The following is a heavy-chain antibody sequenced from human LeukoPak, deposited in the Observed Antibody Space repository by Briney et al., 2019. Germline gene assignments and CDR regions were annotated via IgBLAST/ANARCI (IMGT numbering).Heavy chain of an antibody. CDR3: ARDRGSSSSRAFDI. V-gene: IGHV3-48*01. CDR2: ISSSSSTI. Sequence: GGSLRLSCAASGFTFSSYSMNWVRQAPGKGLEWVSYISSSSSTIYYADSVKGRFTISRDNAKNSLYLQMNSLRAEDTAVYYCARDRGSSSSRAFDIWGQGTMVTVSS. J-gene: IGHJ3*02. D-gene: IGHD6-6*01. CDR1: GFTFSSYS.